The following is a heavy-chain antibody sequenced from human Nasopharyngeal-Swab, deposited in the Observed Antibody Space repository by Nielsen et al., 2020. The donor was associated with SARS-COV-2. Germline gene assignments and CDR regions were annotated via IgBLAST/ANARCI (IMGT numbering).Heavy chain of an antibody. J-gene: IGHJ4*02. Sequence: WVRQAPGQGLEWMGRINPNSGGTNYAQKFQGRVTMTRGTSISTAYMELSRLRSDDTAVYYCASWGSSSGAFDYWGQGTLVTVSS. D-gene: IGHD6-6*01. CDR3: ASWGSSSGAFDY. V-gene: IGHV1-2*06. CDR2: INPNSGGT.